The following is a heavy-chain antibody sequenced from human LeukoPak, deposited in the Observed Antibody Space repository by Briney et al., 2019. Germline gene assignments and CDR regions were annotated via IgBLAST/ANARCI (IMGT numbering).Heavy chain of an antibody. CDR1: GFTFSSYA. Sequence: GGSLRLSCAASGFTFSSYAMSWVRQAQGKGMEWVSAISGSGGSTYYADSVKGRFTISRDNSKNTLYLQMNSLRAEDTAVYYCAKDLGRPGGGYWGQGTLVTVSS. V-gene: IGHV3-23*01. CDR2: ISGSGGST. CDR3: AKDLGRPGGGY. J-gene: IGHJ4*02. D-gene: IGHD3-16*01.